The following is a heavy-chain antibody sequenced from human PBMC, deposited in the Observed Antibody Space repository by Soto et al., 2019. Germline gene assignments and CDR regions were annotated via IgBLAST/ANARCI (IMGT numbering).Heavy chain of an antibody. CDR1: GGSFSGYY. D-gene: IGHD2-2*01. CDR3: AGGSTKRLRGWFGP. CDR2: INHCGST. Sequence: QVQLQQWGAGLLKPSETLSLTCAVYGGSFSGYYWSWIRQPPGKGLEWIGEINHCGSTNYNPSLKSRVPISVGTPKNQFSLKLRSVTAADTAVYYCAGGSTKRLRGWFGPWGQGTLVTVSS. V-gene: IGHV4-34*01. J-gene: IGHJ5*02.